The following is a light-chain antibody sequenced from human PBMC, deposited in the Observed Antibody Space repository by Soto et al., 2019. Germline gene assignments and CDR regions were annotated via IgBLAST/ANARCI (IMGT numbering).Light chain of an antibody. J-gene: IGKJ2*01. CDR3: QQYGSTLYT. V-gene: IGKV3-20*01. CDR1: QSVSSSY. CDR2: GAS. Sequence: EIVLTQSPGTLALSPGERATLSCRASQSVSSSYLAWYQQKPGQAPRLLIYGASSRATGIQDRFSGSGSGTEFTLTISRLEPEDLAVYYCQQYGSTLYTFGQGTKLEIK.